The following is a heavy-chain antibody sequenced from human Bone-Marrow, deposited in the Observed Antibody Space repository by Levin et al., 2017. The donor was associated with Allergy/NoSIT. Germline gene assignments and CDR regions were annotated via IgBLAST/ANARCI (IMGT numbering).Heavy chain of an antibody. J-gene: IGHJ5*02. D-gene: IGHD3-10*01. CDR2: IKSKTDGGTT. CDR3: TTDGRLWFGSFDP. CDR1: GFTFSNAW. Sequence: GESLKISCAASGFTFSNAWMSWVRQAPGKGLEWVGRIKSKTDGGTTDYAAPVKGRFTISRDDSKNTLYLQMNSLKTEDTAVYYCTTDGRLWFGSFDPWGQGTLVTVSS. V-gene: IGHV3-15*01.